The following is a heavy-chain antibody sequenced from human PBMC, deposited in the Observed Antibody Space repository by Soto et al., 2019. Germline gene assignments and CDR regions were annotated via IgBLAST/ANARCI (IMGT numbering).Heavy chain of an antibody. D-gene: IGHD3-22*01. Sequence: QLQLQESGSGLVKPSQTLSLTCTVSGGSINSGDYSWTWIRQPPGKGLEWIGYIYHTGTTYYNMSLQIRVTISVDRSKNQFSLKLSSVTAADTVVYYCARGINYYDSSGESWFDPWGQGTLVTVSS. CDR2: IYHTGTT. J-gene: IGHJ5*02. CDR1: GGSINSGDYS. V-gene: IGHV4-30-2*01. CDR3: ARGINYYDSSGESWFDP.